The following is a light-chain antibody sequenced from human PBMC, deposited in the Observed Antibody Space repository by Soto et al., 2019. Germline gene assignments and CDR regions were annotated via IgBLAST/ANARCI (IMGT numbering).Light chain of an antibody. J-gene: IGLJ2*01. Sequence: QSALTQPASVSGSPGQSIAISCTGTSSDVGGYNFVSWYQQHPGKAPKLMICDVTNRPSGVSNRFSGSKSGNTASLTISGLQAEDEAYYYCSSYTSNNTRVFGGGTKLTVL. CDR1: SSDVGGYNF. V-gene: IGLV2-14*03. CDR2: DVT. CDR3: SSYTSNNTRV.